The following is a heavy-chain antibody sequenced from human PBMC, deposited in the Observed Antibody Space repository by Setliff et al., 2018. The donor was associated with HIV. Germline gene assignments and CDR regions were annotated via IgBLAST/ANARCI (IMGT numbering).Heavy chain of an antibody. Sequence: SETLSLTCAVSNYSSWNWIRQPPGKGLEWIGYFSYTGGTNYNPSLKSRVTISVDTSKNQVSLKLSSVTEADTAVYYCARDIRGSNNWFDPWGQGTLVTVSS. CDR3: ARDIRGSNNWFDP. CDR1: NYSS. D-gene: IGHD3-16*01. V-gene: IGHV4-59*01. J-gene: IGHJ5*02. CDR2: FSYTGGT.